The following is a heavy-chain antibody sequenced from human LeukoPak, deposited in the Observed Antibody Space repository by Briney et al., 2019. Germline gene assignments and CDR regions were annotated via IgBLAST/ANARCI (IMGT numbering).Heavy chain of an antibody. Sequence: QSGGSLRLSCAASGFTFDDYAMHWVRQAPGKGLEWVSGITWNSDNIEYVDSVKGRFTISRDNAKNSLYLQMNSLRAEDMALYYCAKGGGGRLIYYYYMDVWGKGTTVTVSS. V-gene: IGHV3-9*03. D-gene: IGHD3-16*01. CDR2: ITWNSDNI. J-gene: IGHJ6*03. CDR3: AKGGGGRLIYYYYMDV. CDR1: GFTFDDYA.